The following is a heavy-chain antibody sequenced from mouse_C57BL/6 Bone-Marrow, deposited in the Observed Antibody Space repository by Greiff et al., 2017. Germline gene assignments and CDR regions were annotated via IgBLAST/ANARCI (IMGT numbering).Heavy chain of an antibody. J-gene: IGHJ2*01. CDR3: TINWDYFDY. V-gene: IGHV14-4*01. CDR1: GFNIKDDY. D-gene: IGHD4-1*02. CDR2: IDPENGDT. Sequence: VQLKESGAELVRPGASVKLSCTASGFNIKDDYMHWVKQRPEQGLEWIGWIDPENGDTEYASKFQGKATITADTSSNTAYLQLSSLTSEDTAVYCCTINWDYFDYWGQGTTLTVSS.